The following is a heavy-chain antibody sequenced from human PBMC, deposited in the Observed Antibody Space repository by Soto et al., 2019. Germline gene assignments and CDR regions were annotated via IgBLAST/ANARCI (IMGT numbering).Heavy chain of an antibody. CDR2: INSDTGYT. Sequence: ASVKVSCKASGFTFSHHSIHWVRQAPGQRLEWMGWINSDTGYTKYSQKFQARLTITWDSSAKTAYMELSSLQSEDTAVYYCVRGKEAGVWFDPWGQGTLVTDSS. CDR3: VRGKEAGVWFDP. D-gene: IGHD3-10*01. CDR1: GFTFSHHS. V-gene: IGHV1-3*04. J-gene: IGHJ5*02.